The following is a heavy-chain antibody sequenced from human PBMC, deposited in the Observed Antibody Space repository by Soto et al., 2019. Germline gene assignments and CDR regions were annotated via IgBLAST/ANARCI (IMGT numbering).Heavy chain of an antibody. J-gene: IGHJ5*02. Sequence: PSDTLSLTCSVSGVSISGSSYYWGWIRQPPGKGLEWIGSIYYSGQTYYNPSLKSRVTISVDRSKNQFSLNLTSVTATDTAFYYCARHGSSWGQGTLVTVSS. CDR3: ARHGSS. V-gene: IGHV4-39*01. CDR2: IYYSGQT. CDR1: GVSISGSSYY.